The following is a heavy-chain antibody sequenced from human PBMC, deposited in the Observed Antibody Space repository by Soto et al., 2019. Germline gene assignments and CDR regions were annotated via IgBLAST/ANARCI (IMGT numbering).Heavy chain of an antibody. Sequence: SETLSLTCTVSGGSISSGDYYWSWIRQPPGKGLEWIAYIYYSGTTNYNPSLKNRATISLDTSKNQFSLKLSSVTAADTAVYYCAREGGIVGATTVDYWGQGTLVTVSS. CDR1: GGSISSGDYY. D-gene: IGHD1-26*01. J-gene: IGHJ4*02. V-gene: IGHV4-30-4*01. CDR2: IYYSGTT. CDR3: AREGGIVGATTVDY.